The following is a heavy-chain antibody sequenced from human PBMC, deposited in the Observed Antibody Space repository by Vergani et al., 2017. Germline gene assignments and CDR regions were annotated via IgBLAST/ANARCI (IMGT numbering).Heavy chain of an antibody. D-gene: IGHD4-17*01. CDR1: GFTFSSYG. J-gene: IGHJ3*02. CDR2: IRYDGSNK. Sequence: QVQLVESGGGVVQPGGSLRLSCAASGFTFSSYGMHWVRQAPGKGLEWVAFIRYDGSNKYYADSVKGRFTISRDNAKNSLYLQMNSLRAEDTAVYYCARYGDYVYAFDIWGQGTMVTVSS. CDR3: ARYGDYVYAFDI. V-gene: IGHV3-30*02.